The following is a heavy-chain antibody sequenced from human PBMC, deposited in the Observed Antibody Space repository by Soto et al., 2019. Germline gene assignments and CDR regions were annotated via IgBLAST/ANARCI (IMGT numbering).Heavy chain of an antibody. CDR1: GGSISSGGYS. CDR3: ARVGCSSTSCSRGYWFDP. Sequence: SETLSLTCAVSGGSISSGGYSWSWIRQPPGKGLEWIGYIYHSGSTYYNPSLKSRVTISVDRSKNQFSLKLSSVTAADTAVYYCARVGCSSTSCSRGYWFDPWGQGTLVTVSS. J-gene: IGHJ5*02. CDR2: IYHSGST. V-gene: IGHV4-30-2*01. D-gene: IGHD2-2*01.